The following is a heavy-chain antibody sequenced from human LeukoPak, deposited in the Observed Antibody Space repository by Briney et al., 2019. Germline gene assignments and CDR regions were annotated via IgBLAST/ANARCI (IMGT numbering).Heavy chain of an antibody. J-gene: IGHJ4*02. D-gene: IGHD5-24*01. V-gene: IGHV3-30*03. CDR2: ISYDGSNK. CDR1: GFTFSSYG. Sequence: GGSLRLSCAASGFTFSSYGMHWVRQAPGKGLEWVAVISYDGSNKYYADSVKGRFTISRDNSKNTLYLQMNSLRAEDTAVYYCARGAAMATLPDYWGQGTLVTVSS. CDR3: ARGAAMATLPDY.